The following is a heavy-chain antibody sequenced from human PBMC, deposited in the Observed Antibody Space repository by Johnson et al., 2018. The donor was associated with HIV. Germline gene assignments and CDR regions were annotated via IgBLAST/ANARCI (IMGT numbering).Heavy chain of an antibody. Sequence: VQLVESGGGVVQPGRSLRLSCAASGFTFSSYAMHWVRQAPAKGLEWVAVISYDGSNKYYADSVKGRFTISRDNAKNSLYLQMNSLRAEDTAVFYCARDKGWGTFDSWGQGTMVTVSS. V-gene: IGHV3-30*04. CDR2: ISYDGSNK. CDR3: ARDKGWGTFDS. CDR1: GFTFSSYA. J-gene: IGHJ3*02. D-gene: IGHD3-16*01.